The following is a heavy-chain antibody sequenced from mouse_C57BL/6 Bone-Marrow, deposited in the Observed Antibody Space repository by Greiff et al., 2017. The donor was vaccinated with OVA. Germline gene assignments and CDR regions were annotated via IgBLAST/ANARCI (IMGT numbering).Heavy chain of an antibody. D-gene: IGHD1-1*01. CDR3: ARRIITTVGENSMDY. Sequence: QVQLQQSGAELVKPGASVKMSCKASGYTFTSYWITWVKQRPGQGLEWIGDIYPGSGSTNYNEKFKSKATLTVDTSSSTAYMQLSSLTSEDSAVYYCARRIITTVGENSMDYWGQGTSVTVSS. CDR1: GYTFTSYW. CDR2: IYPGSGST. J-gene: IGHJ4*01. V-gene: IGHV1-55*01.